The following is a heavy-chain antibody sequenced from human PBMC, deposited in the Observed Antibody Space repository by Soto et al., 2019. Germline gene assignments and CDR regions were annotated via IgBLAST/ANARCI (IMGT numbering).Heavy chain of an antibody. V-gene: IGHV1-18*01. Sequence: QVQLVQSGAEVKKPGASVKVSCKASGYTFTSYGISWVRQAPGQGLEWMGWISAYNGNTNYAQKLQGRVTMTTDTSTSTDYMELRSLRSDDTAVYYCARVQWMLVSSSSDYYYYGMDVWGQGTTVTVSS. CDR2: ISAYNGNT. J-gene: IGHJ6*02. CDR1: GYTFTSYG. CDR3: ARVQWMLVSSSSDYYYYGMDV. D-gene: IGHD6-6*01.